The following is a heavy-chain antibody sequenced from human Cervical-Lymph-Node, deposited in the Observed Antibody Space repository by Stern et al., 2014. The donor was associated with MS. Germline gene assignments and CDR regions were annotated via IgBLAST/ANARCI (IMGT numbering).Heavy chain of an antibody. CDR2: ISSSSSTI. CDR1: GFTFSSYS. V-gene: IGHV3-48*02. J-gene: IGHJ6*02. CDR3: ARDHLTVAGTNYYGMDV. D-gene: IGHD6-19*01. Sequence: EVQLVESGGGLVQPGGSLRLSCAASGFTFSSYSMNWVRQAPGKGLEWVSYISSSSSTIYYADSVKGRFTISRDNAKNSLYLQMNSLRDEDTAVYYCARDHLTVAGTNYYGMDVWGQGTTVTVSS.